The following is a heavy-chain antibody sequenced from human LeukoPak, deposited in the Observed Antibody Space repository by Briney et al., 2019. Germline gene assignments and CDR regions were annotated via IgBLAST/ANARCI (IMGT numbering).Heavy chain of an antibody. CDR1: GGSISSSSYY. D-gene: IGHD3-3*01. J-gene: IGHJ5*02. CDR3: ARAKYDFWSGLVTGNNWFDP. V-gene: IGHV4-39*06. CDR2: IYYSGST. Sequence: SETLSLTCTVSGGSISSSSYYWGWIRQPPGKGLEWIGSIYYSGSTYYNPSLKSRVTISVDTSKNQFPLKLSSVTAADTAVYYCARAKYDFWSGLVTGNNWFDPWGQGTLVTVSS.